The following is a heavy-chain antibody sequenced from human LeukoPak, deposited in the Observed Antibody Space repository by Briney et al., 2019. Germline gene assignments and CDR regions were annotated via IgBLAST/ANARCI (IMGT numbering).Heavy chain of an antibody. V-gene: IGHV4-34*01. Sequence: PSETLSLTCAVYGGSFSGYYWSWIRQPPGKGLEWIGEINHSGSTNYNPSLKSRVTISVDTSKNQFSLKLSSVTAADTAVYYCARGRGGYSSSFPAYYYYYYMDVWGKGTTVTVSS. J-gene: IGHJ6*03. CDR2: INHSGST. D-gene: IGHD6-6*01. CDR3: ARGRGGYSSSFPAYYYYYYMDV. CDR1: GGSFSGYY.